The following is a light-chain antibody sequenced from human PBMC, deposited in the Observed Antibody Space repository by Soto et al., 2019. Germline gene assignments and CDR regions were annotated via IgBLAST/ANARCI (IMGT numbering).Light chain of an antibody. CDR2: KAS. CDR1: QSISPW. J-gene: IGKJ5*01. Sequence: DIQMTQSPSTLSASVGDRVTITCRASQSISPWLAWYQQKPGKAPKLLIYKASSLESGVPSRFSGSGSGTEFTPTISSLQPEDFATYYCQHYNSYPITFGQGTRLEIK. V-gene: IGKV1-5*03. CDR3: QHYNSYPIT.